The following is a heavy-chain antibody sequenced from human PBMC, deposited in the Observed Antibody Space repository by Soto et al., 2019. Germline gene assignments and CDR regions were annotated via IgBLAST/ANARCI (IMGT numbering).Heavy chain of an antibody. CDR3: ARELDGIDV. J-gene: IGHJ6*02. V-gene: IGHV3-66*01. Sequence: GSLRLSCAASGFTVSSIYMSWVRQAPGKGLEWVSVIYSGDSTFYADSVKGRFTVSRDDSKNTLDLQMNSLRAEDTAVYYCARELDGIDVWGQGTTVTVSS. CDR2: IYSGDST. CDR1: GFTVSSIY.